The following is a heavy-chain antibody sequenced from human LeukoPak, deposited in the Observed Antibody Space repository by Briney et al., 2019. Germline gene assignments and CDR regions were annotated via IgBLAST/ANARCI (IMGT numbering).Heavy chain of an antibody. CDR3: ARQPGYCSGGRCYVRRFDR. CDR1: GYTFTGSY. J-gene: IGHJ5*02. D-gene: IGHD2-15*01. CDR2: INPNSGAT. V-gene: IGHV1-2*02. Sequence: ASVKVSCKASGYTFTGSYIHWVRQAPGQGLEWMGWINPNSGATNYLQKFQGRVTMTRDTSINTAYMELSSLRSDDTAVYYCARQPGYCSGGRCYVRRFDRSGQGTLATVSS.